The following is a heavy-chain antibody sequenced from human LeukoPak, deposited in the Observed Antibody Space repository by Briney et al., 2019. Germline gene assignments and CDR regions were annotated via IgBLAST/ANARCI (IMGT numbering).Heavy chain of an antibody. CDR2: ISWNSGSI. CDR3: AKAIFTTVMYYFDY. J-gene: IGHJ4*02. Sequence: GGSLRLSCAASGFTFDDYAMHWVRQAPGKGLEGVSGISWNSGSIGYADSVKGRFTISRDNAKNSLYLQMNSLRAEDTALYYCAKAIFTTVMYYFDYWGQGTLVTVSS. D-gene: IGHD4-17*01. CDR1: GFTFDDYA. V-gene: IGHV3-9*01.